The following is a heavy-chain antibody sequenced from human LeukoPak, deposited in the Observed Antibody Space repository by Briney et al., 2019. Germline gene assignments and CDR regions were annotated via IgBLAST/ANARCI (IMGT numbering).Heavy chain of an antibody. D-gene: IGHD3-16*02. J-gene: IGHJ5*02. CDR2: INHSGST. CDR1: GGSFSGYY. Sequence: SETLSLTCAVYGGSFSGYYWSWIRQPPGKGLEWIGEINHSGSTNYNPSFKSRVTISVDTSKNQFSLKLSSVTAADTAVYYCASSGEADYEYVWGSYRYDWFGPWGQGTLVTVSS. CDR3: ASSGEADYEYVWGSYRYDWFGP. V-gene: IGHV4-34*01.